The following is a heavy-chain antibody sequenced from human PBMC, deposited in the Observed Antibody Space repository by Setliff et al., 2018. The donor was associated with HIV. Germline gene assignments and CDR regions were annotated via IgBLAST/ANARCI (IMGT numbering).Heavy chain of an antibody. J-gene: IGHJ4*02. CDR3: ARLAASIAARRRFDY. CDR1: GGSISNYY. Sequence: PSETLSLTCTVSGGSISNYYWSWIRQPPGKGLEWIGYIYYSGSTNYNPSLKSRVTILVDSSRNQFSLRLSSVTAADTAVYYCARLAASIAARRRFDYWGQGTLVTVSS. D-gene: IGHD6-6*01. CDR2: IYYSGST. V-gene: IGHV4-59*08.